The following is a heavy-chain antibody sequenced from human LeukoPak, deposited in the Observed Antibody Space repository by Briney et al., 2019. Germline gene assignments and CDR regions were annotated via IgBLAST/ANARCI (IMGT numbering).Heavy chain of an antibody. V-gene: IGHV4-34*01. CDR3: ARQLYGFDY. CDR2: VNHSGYT. Sequence: PSETLSLTCDVSGVSFSTYYWSWIRQSPEKGLEWIGEVNHSGYTNLNPSLKSRVTISVDTSKNQFSLKLSSVTAADTAVYCCARQLYGFDYWGQGTLVTVSS. D-gene: IGHD4-17*01. CDR1: GVSFSTYY. J-gene: IGHJ4*02.